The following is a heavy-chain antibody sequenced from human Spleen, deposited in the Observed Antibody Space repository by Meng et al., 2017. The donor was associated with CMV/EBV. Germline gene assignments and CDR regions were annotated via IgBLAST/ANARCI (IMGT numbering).Heavy chain of an antibody. CDR2: ISSSSSYI. CDR3: TRAQVYYFDS. Sequence: GESLKISCVASGFTFSGYSMNWVRQVPGKGLEWVSSISSSSSYIYYADSVKGRFTISRDNVENSLYLQMSSLRAEDTAVYYCTRAQVYYFDSWGQGTLVTVSS. V-gene: IGHV3-21*01. J-gene: IGHJ4*02. CDR1: GFTFSGYS. D-gene: IGHD2-8*01.